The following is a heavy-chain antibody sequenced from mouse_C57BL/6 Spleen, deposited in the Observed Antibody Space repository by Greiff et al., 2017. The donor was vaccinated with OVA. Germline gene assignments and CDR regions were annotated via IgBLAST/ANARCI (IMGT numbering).Heavy chain of an antibody. Sequence: VQLQQSGAELVRPGASVTLSCKASGYTFTDYEMHWVKQTPVHGLEWIGAIDPETGGTAYNQKFKGKAILTADKSSSTAYMELRSLTSEDSAVYYCTRPPITTVVATEYFDYWGQGTTLTGSS. CDR1: GYTFTDYE. V-gene: IGHV1-15*01. CDR3: TRPPITTVVATEYFDY. CDR2: IDPETGGT. D-gene: IGHD1-1*01. J-gene: IGHJ2*01.